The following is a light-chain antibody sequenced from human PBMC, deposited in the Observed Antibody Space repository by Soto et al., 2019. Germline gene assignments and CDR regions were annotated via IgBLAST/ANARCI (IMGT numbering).Light chain of an antibody. CDR2: GAS. V-gene: IGKV3-15*01. Sequence: IVMTQSPATLSVSPGERATLSCRASQSLTSNYLAWYQQKPNQAPRLLIYGASTRFTGIPARFSGSGSAMEFTLTISSLQPEDSAVYYCQQYHKWPYTFGQGTKLEIK. J-gene: IGKJ2*01. CDR1: QSLTSN. CDR3: QQYHKWPYT.